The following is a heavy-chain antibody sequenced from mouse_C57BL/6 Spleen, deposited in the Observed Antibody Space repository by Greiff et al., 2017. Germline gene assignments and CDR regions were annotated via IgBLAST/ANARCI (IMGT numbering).Heavy chain of an antibody. CDR3: VRYSNYHYAMDY. D-gene: IGHD2-5*01. V-gene: IGHV10-1*01. CDR2: IRSKSNNYAT. Sequence: EVKLVESGGGLVQPKGSLKLSCAASGFSFNTYAMNWVRQAPGKGLEWVARIRSKSNNYATYYADSVKDRFTISRDDSESMLYLQMNNLKTEDTAMYYCVRYSNYHYAMDYWGQGTSVTVSS. J-gene: IGHJ4*01. CDR1: GFSFNTYA.